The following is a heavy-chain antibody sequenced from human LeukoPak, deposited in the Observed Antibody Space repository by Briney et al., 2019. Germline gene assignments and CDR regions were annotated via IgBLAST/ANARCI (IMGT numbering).Heavy chain of an antibody. J-gene: IGHJ4*02. D-gene: IGHD2-2*01. CDR3: AHAYCSSTSCYPDY. CDR2: IYWNDDK. V-gene: IGHV2-5*01. CDR1: GFSLSTSGVG. Sequence: SGPTLVNPTQTLTLTCTFSGFSLSTSGVGVGWIRQPPGKALEWLALIYWNDDKRYSPTLKSRLTITKDTSKTQVVLTMTNMDPVDTATYYCAHAYCSSTSCYPDYWGQGTLVTVSS.